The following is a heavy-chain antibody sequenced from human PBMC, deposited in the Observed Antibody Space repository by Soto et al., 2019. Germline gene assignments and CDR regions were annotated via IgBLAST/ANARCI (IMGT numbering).Heavy chain of an antibody. CDR2: IYYSGST. Sequence: SETLSLTCTVSGGSISGYYWSWIRQPPGKGLEWIGYIYYSGSTNYNPSLKSRVTISVDTSKNQFSLKLSSVTAADTAVYYCARARLGAYYYYYGMDVWGQGTTVTVSS. V-gene: IGHV4-59*01. D-gene: IGHD7-27*01. J-gene: IGHJ6*02. CDR1: GGSISGYY. CDR3: ARARLGAYYYYYGMDV.